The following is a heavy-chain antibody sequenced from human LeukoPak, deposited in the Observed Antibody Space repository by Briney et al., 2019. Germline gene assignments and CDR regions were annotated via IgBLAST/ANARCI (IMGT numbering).Heavy chain of an antibody. J-gene: IGHJ4*02. V-gene: IGHV1-69*04. CDR1: GGTFSSYA. D-gene: IGHD4-23*01. CDR3: ARYSDGGSSDYFDY. Sequence: GASVKASCKASGGTFSSYAISWVRQAPGQGLEWMGRIIPILGIANYAQKFQGRVTITADKSTSTAYMELSSLRSEDTAVYYCARYSDGGSSDYFDYWGQGTLVTVSS. CDR2: IIPILGIA.